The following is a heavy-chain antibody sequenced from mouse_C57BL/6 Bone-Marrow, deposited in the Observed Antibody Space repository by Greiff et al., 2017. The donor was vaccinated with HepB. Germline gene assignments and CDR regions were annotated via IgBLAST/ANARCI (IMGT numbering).Heavy chain of an antibody. CDR2: IDPSDSYT. D-gene: IGHD2-4*01. V-gene: IGHV1-69*01. CDR1: GYTFTSYW. J-gene: IGHJ3*01. CDR3: ARSRDYAWFAY. Sequence: QVQLQQPGAELVMPGASVKLSCKASGYTFTSYWMHWVKQRPGQGFEWIGEIDPSDSYTNYNQKFKGKSTLTVDKSSSTAYMQLSSLTSEDSAVYYCARSRDYAWFAYWGQGTLVTVSA.